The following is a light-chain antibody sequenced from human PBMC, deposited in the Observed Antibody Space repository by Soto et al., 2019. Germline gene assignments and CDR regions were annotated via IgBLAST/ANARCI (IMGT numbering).Light chain of an antibody. CDR2: GNS. V-gene: IGLV1-40*01. J-gene: IGLJ2*01. CDR3: QSYDSSLSGRGV. Sequence: QSAVTQPPSVSGAPGQRVTISCTGSSSNIGAGYDVHWYQQLPGTAPKLLIYGNSNRPSGVPDRFSGSKSGTSASLAITGLQAEDEADYYCQSYDSSLSGRGVFGGGTKVTVL. CDR1: SSNIGAGYD.